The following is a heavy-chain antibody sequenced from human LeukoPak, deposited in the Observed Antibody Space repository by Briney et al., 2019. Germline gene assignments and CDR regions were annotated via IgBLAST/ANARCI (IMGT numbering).Heavy chain of an antibody. D-gene: IGHD1-26*01. CDR2: INHSGST. V-gene: IGHV4-34*01. CDR3: ARDTHSGSSAFDY. Sequence: SETLSLTCAVYGGSFRGCYWSWIRQPPGKGLEWIGEINHSGSTNYNPSLKSRVTISVDTSKNQFSLKLSSVTAADTAVYYCARDTHSGSSAFDYWGQGTLVTVSS. CDR1: GGSFRGCY. J-gene: IGHJ4*02.